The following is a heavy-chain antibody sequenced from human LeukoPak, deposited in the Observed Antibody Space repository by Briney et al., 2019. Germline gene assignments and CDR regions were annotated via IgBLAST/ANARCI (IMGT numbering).Heavy chain of an antibody. J-gene: IGHJ4*02. CDR1: GDSIRRDNW. Sequence: KPSGTLSLTCAVSGDSIRRDNWWSSVRQLPGKGLEWIGEIHHSGSTNYNPSLKSRVIISIDKSKNQFSLNLSSVTAADTAVYYCASRNYYDSTGYFLDWGQGTLVTVSS. V-gene: IGHV4-4*02. CDR3: ASRNYYDSTGYFLD. D-gene: IGHD3-22*01. CDR2: IHHSGST.